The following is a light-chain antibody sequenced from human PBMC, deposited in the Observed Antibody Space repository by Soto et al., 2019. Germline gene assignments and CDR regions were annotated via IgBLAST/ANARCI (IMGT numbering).Light chain of an antibody. J-gene: IGKJ1*01. CDR1: QRVSSY. CDR2: DAS. CDR3: QQRSNWLWT. Sequence: EIVLTQSPATLSLAPGERATLSCRARQRVSSYLAWYQQKPGQAPRLLIYDASNRATGTPARFSGSGSGTDFTLTISSLEPEDFAVYYCQQRSNWLWTFGQGTKVEIK. V-gene: IGKV3-11*01.